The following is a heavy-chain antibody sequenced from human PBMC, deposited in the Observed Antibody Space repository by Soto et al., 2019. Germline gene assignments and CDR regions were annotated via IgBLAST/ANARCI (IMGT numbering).Heavy chain of an antibody. CDR2: ISASNGNT. V-gene: IGHV1-18*01. CDR3: ARDYAAEYPGSSRHPFDY. D-gene: IGHD6-6*01. CDR1: GYTFTSYG. J-gene: IGHJ4*01. Sequence: QVQLVQSGGEMKKPGASVKVSCKAYGYTFTSYGFSWVRQAPGQGLEWMGWISASNGNTNYAQKFQGRVTITTDTSTSTAYMEVRSLRSDDTAVYYCARDYAAEYPGSSRHPFDYWGHGTLVTVSS.